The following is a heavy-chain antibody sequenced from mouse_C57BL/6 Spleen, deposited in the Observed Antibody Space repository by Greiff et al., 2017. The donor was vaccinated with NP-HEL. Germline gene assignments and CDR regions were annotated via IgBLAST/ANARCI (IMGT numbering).Heavy chain of an antibody. CDR3: ARESTVYGSSSWYFDV. CDR1: GFTFSSYA. Sequence: EVQGVESGGGLVKPGGSLKLSCAASGFTFSSYAMSWVRQTPEKRLEWVATISDGGSYTYYPDNVKGRFTISRDNAKNNLYLQMSHLKSEDTAMYYCARESTVYGSSSWYFDVWGTGTTVTVSS. CDR2: ISDGGSYT. J-gene: IGHJ1*03. V-gene: IGHV5-4*01. D-gene: IGHD1-1*01.